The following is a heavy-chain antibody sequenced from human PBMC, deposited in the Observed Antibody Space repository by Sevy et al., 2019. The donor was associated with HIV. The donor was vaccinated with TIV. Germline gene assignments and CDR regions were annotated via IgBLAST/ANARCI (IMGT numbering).Heavy chain of an antibody. CDR2: IYPGDSDT. D-gene: IGHD5-12*01. V-gene: IGHV5-51*01. CDR1: GYDFANNW. CDR3: ARPVGYAAS. Sequence: GESLKISCRASGYDFANNWIGWVRQMPGEGLEWMGIIYPGDSDTRYTPSVEGRVTISADKSVNTAYLQWSSLKAPDTATYYCARPVGYAASWGQGTLVTVSS. J-gene: IGHJ5*02.